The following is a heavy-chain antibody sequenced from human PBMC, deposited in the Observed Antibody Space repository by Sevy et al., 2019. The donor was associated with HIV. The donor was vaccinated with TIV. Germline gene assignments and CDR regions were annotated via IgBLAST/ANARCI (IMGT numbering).Heavy chain of an antibody. CDR2: ISSRSSYI. CDR3: ARDPRTAAAGTRYFDY. Sequence: GSLRLYCAASGFTFSSYSMNWVRQAPGKGLEWVSPISSRSSYIYYADSVKGRFTISRDNAKNSLYLQMNSLRAEDTAVYYCARDPRTAAAGTRYFDYWDQGTLVTVSS. CDR1: GFTFSSYS. D-gene: IGHD6-13*01. V-gene: IGHV3-21*01. J-gene: IGHJ4*02.